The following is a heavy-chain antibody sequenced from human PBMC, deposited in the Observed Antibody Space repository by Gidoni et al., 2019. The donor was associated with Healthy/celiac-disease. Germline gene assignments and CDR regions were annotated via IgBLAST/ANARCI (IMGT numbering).Heavy chain of an antibody. CDR3: ARASVNYYDSSGYYYDY. CDR1: GFTLWDYY. J-gene: IGHJ4*02. CDR2: ISSSGSTI. D-gene: IGHD3-22*01. V-gene: IGHV3-11*01. Sequence: QVQLVESGGGLVKPGGSLRLSCAASGFTLWDYYMSWIRQAPGKGLEWVSYISSSGSTIYYADSVKGRFTISRDNAKNSLYLQMNSLRAEDTAVYYCARASVNYYDSSGYYYDYWDQGTLVTVSS.